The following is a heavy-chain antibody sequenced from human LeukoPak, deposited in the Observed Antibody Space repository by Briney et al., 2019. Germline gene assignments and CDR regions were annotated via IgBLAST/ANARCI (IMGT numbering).Heavy chain of an antibody. Sequence: SETLSLTCTVSGGSISSYYWSWIRQPPGKGLEWIGYIYYSGSTNYNPSLKSRVTISVDTSKNQFSLKLSSVTAADTAVYYCARVPYYYDSSGGGNYYYYYMDVWGKGTTITVSS. CDR3: ARVPYYYDSSGGGNYYYYYMDV. J-gene: IGHJ6*03. V-gene: IGHV4-59*01. CDR1: GGSISSYY. D-gene: IGHD3-22*01. CDR2: IYYSGST.